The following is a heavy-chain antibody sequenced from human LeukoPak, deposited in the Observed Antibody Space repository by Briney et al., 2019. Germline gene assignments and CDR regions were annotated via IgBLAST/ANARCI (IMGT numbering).Heavy chain of an antibody. V-gene: IGHV3-74*01. CDR2: INSDGSST. CDR1: GFTFSSYW. J-gene: IGHJ2*01. Sequence: GGSLRLSCAVSGFTFSSYWMHWVRQAPGKGLVWVSRINSDGSSTSYADSVKGRFTISRDNAKNTLYLQMNSLRAEDTAVYYCARDPGRRWYFDLWGRGTLVTVSS. CDR3: ARDPGRRWYFDL.